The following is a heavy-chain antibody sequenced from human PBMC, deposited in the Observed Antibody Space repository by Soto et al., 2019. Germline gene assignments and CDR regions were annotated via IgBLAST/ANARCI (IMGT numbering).Heavy chain of an antibody. Sequence: ESGGGRIQPGGSQRLSCAASGFTISSYAMNWVRQVPGKGLQWVSGISGSGSSTYYSDSVRGRFTISRDNSRNTLYLQMSSLRVEDTALYYCAKGDLNQSAVVDYWVQGTLVTVSS. J-gene: IGHJ4*02. D-gene: IGHD2-2*01. CDR1: GFTISSYA. CDR3: AKGDLNQSAVVDY. CDR2: ISGSGSST. V-gene: IGHV3-23*01.